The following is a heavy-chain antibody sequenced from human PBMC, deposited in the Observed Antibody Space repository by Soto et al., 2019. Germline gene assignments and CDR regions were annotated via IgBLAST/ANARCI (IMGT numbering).Heavy chain of an antibody. CDR1: GFIFSDYD. J-gene: IGHJ6*02. V-gene: IGHV3-23*01. Sequence: GGSLRLSCAASGFIFSDYDMTWVRQAPGKGLEWVSGIGGSGAATFYADSAKGRFTTSRDNSENRLFLQVNSLRAEDTATYFCVRHAKLTTVSANVGFYYGLDVWGQGATVTVSS. CDR2: IGGSGAAT. D-gene: IGHD4-4*01. CDR3: VRHAKLTTVSANVGFYYGLDV.